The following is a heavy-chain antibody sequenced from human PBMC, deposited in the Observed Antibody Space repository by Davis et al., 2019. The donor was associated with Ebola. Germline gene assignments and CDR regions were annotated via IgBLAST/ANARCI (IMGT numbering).Heavy chain of an antibody. J-gene: IGHJ2*01. Sequence: GESLKISCKASGYSFTSYWIGWMRQMPGKGLEWMGIIYPGDSDSRYSPSFQGQVTMSVDKSTTTAYLQWTSLKASDTAMYYCARQGDWYFDLWGRGTLVTVSS. CDR2: IYPGDSDS. CDR3: ARQGDWYFDL. CDR1: GYSFTSYW. V-gene: IGHV5-51*01.